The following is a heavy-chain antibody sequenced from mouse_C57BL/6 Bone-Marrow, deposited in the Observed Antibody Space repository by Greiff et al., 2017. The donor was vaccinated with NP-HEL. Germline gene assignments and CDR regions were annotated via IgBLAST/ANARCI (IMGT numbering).Heavy chain of an antibody. CDR3: AKRGITEYYYAMDY. CDR1: GFSLTSYG. Sequence: VQLQQSGPGLVQPSQSLSITCTVSGFSLTSYGVHWVRQPPGKGLEWLGVIWSGGSTDYNAAFISRLSISKDNSKSQVFFKMNSLQADDTAIYYCAKRGITEYYYAMDYWGQGTSVTVSS. CDR2: IWSGGST. J-gene: IGHJ4*01. V-gene: IGHV2-4*01. D-gene: IGHD2-4*01.